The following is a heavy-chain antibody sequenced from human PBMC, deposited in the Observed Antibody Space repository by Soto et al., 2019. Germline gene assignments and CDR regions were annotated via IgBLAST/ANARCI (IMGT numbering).Heavy chain of an antibody. CDR1: CTSISSYY. CDR2: IHYSGTT. CDR3: ARYNSYAIDY. J-gene: IGHJ4*02. D-gene: IGHD2-8*01. Sequence: SETLSLTCTVSCTSISSYYWSWIRQPPGKGLEWIANIHYSGTTNYNPSLASRVTLSVDTSKSQFSLKMTSVTAADRAMYFCARYNSYAIDYWGRGTLVTVSS. V-gene: IGHV4-59*01.